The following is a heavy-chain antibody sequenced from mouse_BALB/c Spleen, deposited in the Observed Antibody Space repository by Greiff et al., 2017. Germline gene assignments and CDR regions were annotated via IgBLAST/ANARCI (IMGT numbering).Heavy chain of an antibody. V-gene: IGHV5-4*02. CDR3: ARDEGNYLFAY. CDR2: ISDGGSYT. CDR1: GFTFSDYY. J-gene: IGHJ3*01. Sequence: EVKLVESGGGLVKPGGSLKLSCAASGFTFSDYYMYWVRQTPEKRLEWVATISDGGSYTYYPDSVKGRFTISRDNAKNNLYLQMSSLKSEDTAMYYCARDEGNYLFAYWGQGTLVTVSA. D-gene: IGHD2-1*01.